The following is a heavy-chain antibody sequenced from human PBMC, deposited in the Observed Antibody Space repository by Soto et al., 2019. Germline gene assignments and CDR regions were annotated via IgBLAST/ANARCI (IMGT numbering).Heavy chain of an antibody. CDR3: VRGYHSFDV. Sequence: EVQPVESGGSLVQPGGSLRLSCAASGFTFSDHYMDWVRQAPGKGLEWVARSRNKAKSYTTVYAASVKDRFTISRDESKNSLYLEMSSLKAEDTAVYFCVRGYHSFDVWGRGTMVTVSS. D-gene: IGHD1-1*01. CDR2: SRNKAKSYTT. CDR1: GFTFSDHY. V-gene: IGHV3-72*01. J-gene: IGHJ3*01.